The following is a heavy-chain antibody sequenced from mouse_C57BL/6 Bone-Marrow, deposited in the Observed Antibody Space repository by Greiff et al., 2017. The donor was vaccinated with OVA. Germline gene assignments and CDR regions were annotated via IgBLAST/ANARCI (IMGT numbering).Heavy chain of an antibody. CDR2: ISNGGGST. Sequence: EVHLVESGGGLVQPGGSLKLSCAASGFTFSDYYMYWVRQTPEKRLEWVAYISNGGGSTYYPDTVKGRFTISRDNAKNTLYLQMSRLKSEDTAMYYCARGSNWALYYFDYWGQGTTLTVSS. CDR1: GFTFSDYY. J-gene: IGHJ2*01. D-gene: IGHD4-1*01. V-gene: IGHV5-12*01. CDR3: ARGSNWALYYFDY.